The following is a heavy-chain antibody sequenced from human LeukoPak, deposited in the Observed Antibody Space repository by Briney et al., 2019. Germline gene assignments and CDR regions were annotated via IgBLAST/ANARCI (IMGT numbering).Heavy chain of an antibody. D-gene: IGHD3-10*01. CDR1: GYTFTSYY. J-gene: IGHJ4*02. CDR3: ARTMDYYGSGSYYNGGYYFDY. V-gene: IGHV1-46*01. CDR2: INSSGGST. Sequence: SVKVSCKASGYTFTSYYMHWVRQAPGQGLEWMGIINSSGGSTSYAQKFQGRVTMTRDMSTSTVYMELSSLRSEDTAVYYCARTMDYYGSGSYYNGGYYFDYWGQGTLVTVSS.